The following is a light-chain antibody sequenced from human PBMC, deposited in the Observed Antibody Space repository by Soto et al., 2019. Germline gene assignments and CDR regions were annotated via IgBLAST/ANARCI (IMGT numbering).Light chain of an antibody. CDR1: QYISTK. CDR2: GAF. Sequence: VLTQSPDSLSLSPGERATLSCRASQYISTKLAWYQQKPGQAPRLLFSGAFNRATDTPDRFSGSGSGTDFTLIISVVEAEDYAMYYCQQYGDSPWTFGQGTRVDFK. V-gene: IGKV3-20*01. CDR3: QQYGDSPWT. J-gene: IGKJ1*01.